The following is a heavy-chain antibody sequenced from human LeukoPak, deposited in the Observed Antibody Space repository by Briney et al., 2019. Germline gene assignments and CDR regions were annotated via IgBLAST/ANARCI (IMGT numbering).Heavy chain of an antibody. J-gene: IGHJ4*02. D-gene: IGHD3-10*01. CDR2: INHSGST. CDR1: GGSFSGYY. Sequence: PSETLSLTCAVYGGSFSGYYWSWIRQPPGKGLEWIGEINHSGSTNYNPSLKSRVTISVDTSKNQFSLKLSSVTAADTAVYYCARIMVRGVIPDYWGQGTLVTVSS. CDR3: ARIMVRGVIPDY. V-gene: IGHV4-34*01.